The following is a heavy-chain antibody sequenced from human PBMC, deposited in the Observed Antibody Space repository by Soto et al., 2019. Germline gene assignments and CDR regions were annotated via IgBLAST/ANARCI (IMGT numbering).Heavy chain of an antibody. Sequence: PGGSLRLSCVASGSTLSSYGMHWVRQAPGKGLEWVAVISFDGSNKNYADSVKGRFTVSRDNSKNTLYVQMNSLRAEDTAVYYCAKDTYYHDSSGYYVFDYWGQGTLVTVSS. CDR2: ISFDGSNK. J-gene: IGHJ4*02. CDR1: GSTLSSYG. CDR3: AKDTYYHDSSGYYVFDY. V-gene: IGHV3-30*18. D-gene: IGHD3-22*01.